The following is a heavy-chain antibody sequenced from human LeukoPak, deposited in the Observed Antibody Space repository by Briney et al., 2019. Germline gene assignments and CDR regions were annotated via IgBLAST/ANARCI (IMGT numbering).Heavy chain of an antibody. CDR1: GCTFSSHW. V-gene: IGHV3-74*01. CDR2: VNREGSST. CDR3: ARGPSSGGFFVGDY. D-gene: IGHD6-19*01. J-gene: IGHJ4*02. Sequence: GETLTLSCAASGCTFSSHWMHWVRQVPRKGMVWVSRVNREGSSTSYADSVKGRFTISRDNAKNTLYLQMNSLGVEDTAVYYCARGPSSGGFFVGDYWGQGTLVTVSS.